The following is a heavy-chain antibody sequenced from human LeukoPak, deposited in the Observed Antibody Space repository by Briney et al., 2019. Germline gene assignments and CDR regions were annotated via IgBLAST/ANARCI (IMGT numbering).Heavy chain of an antibody. CDR1: GFTFSSYG. J-gene: IGHJ4*02. D-gene: IGHD6-13*01. Sequence: PGGSLRLSCAASGFTFSSYGMHWVRQAPGKGLEWVAVIWYDGSNKYYADSVKGRFTISRDNSKNTLYPQMNSLRAEDTAVYYCAKDKQQLVGSYYFDYWGQGTLVTVSS. V-gene: IGHV3-33*06. CDR2: IWYDGSNK. CDR3: AKDKQQLVGSYYFDY.